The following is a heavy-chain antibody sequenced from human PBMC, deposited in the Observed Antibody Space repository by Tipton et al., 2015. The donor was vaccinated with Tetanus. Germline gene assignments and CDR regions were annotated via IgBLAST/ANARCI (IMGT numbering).Heavy chain of an antibody. CDR1: GGSISSYY. J-gene: IGHJ6*02. Sequence: TLSLTCTVSGGSISSYYWSWIRQPPGKGLEWIGYIYYSGSTNYNPSLKSRVTISVDTSKNQFSLKLSSVTAADTAVYYCASSRLVVPAAIHPDYYYYGMDVWGQGTTVTVSS. CDR2: IYYSGST. CDR3: ASSRLVVPAAIHPDYYYYGMDV. D-gene: IGHD2-2*01. V-gene: IGHV4-59*01.